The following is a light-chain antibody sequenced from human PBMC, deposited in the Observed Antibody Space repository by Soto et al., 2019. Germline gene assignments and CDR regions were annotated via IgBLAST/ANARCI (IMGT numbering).Light chain of an antibody. CDR2: SAS. CDR1: QDIHNH. J-gene: IGKJ1*01. CDR3: LQHNSYPRT. Sequence: DLPMTQSPSAMSASVGDRVTITCRASQDIHNHLAWFQQQPGKVPERLIYSASSLQSWVPSRFSGSGAGTEFTLTISSLQPEDFATYYCLQHNSYPRTFGQGTKVEI. V-gene: IGKV1-17*03.